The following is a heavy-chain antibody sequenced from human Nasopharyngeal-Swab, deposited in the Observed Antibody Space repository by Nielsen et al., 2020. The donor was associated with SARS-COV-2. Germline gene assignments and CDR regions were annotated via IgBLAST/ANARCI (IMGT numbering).Heavy chain of an antibody. V-gene: IGHV5-51*01. Sequence: ETLKISRKGSGYSFTSYWIVWARQMPGKGREWMGIIYPGDSDTRYSPSFQGQVTISADKSISTAYLQWSSLKALDTGMYCCARLACSGGSCYIPYYYYGMDVWGQGTTVTVSS. D-gene: IGHD2-15*01. J-gene: IGHJ6*02. CDR3: ARLACSGGSCYIPYYYYGMDV. CDR1: GYSFTSYW. CDR2: IYPGDSDT.